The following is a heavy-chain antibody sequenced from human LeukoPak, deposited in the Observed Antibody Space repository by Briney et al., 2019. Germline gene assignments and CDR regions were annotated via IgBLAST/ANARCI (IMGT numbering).Heavy chain of an antibody. J-gene: IGHJ3*02. CDR1: GFTFSSYE. Sequence: GSLRLSCAASGFTFSSYEMNWVRQAPGKGLEWVSYISSGGTTIYYADSVKGRFTISRDNAKNSLYLQMNSLRAEDTAVYYCARSRTDYYDSSGSFDAFDIWGQGTMVTVSS. V-gene: IGHV3-48*03. CDR3: ARSRTDYYDSSGSFDAFDI. D-gene: IGHD3-22*01. CDR2: ISSGGTTI.